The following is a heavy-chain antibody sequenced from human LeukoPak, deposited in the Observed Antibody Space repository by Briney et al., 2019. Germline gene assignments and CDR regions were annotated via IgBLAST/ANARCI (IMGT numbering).Heavy chain of an antibody. CDR3: TTSLSITMVRGVIIPFDY. V-gene: IGHV3-11*03. D-gene: IGHD3-10*01. CDR1: GFTFSDYY. CDR2: ISTSSSYT. Sequence: PGGSLRLSCAASGFTFSDYYMSWIRQAPGKGLEWVSYISTSSSYTNYADSVKGRFTISRDNAKNSLYLQMNSLKTEDTAVYYCTTSLSITMVRGVIIPFDYWGQGTLVTVSS. J-gene: IGHJ4*02.